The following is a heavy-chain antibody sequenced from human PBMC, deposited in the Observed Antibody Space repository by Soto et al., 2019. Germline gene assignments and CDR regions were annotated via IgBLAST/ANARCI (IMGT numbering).Heavy chain of an antibody. Sequence: QVQLVQSGAEVKKPGASVKVSCKASGYTFTDYAMHWVRQAPGQRLEWMGWISTGNGNTNYSQKFQSRVTITRDTAATTAYMELSSLRSEDTAVYYCAKGSQMWTPDYWGQGTLVTVSS. CDR1: GYTFTDYA. D-gene: IGHD2-21*01. J-gene: IGHJ4*02. CDR3: AKGSQMWTPDY. V-gene: IGHV1-3*04. CDR2: ISTGNGNT.